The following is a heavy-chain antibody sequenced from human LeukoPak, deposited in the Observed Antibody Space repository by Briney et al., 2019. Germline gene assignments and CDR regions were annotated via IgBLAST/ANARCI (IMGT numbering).Heavy chain of an antibody. D-gene: IGHD1-26*01. V-gene: IGHV3-30*03. J-gene: IGHJ4*02. CDR3: ARTSGSYPINDVDY. CDR1: GFTFSSYA. Sequence: PGGSLRLSCAASGFTFSSYAMSWVRQAPGKGLEWVAVISYDGSNKYYADSVKGRFTISRDNSKNTLYLQMNSLRAEDTAVYYCARTSGSYPINDVDYWGQGTLVTVSS. CDR2: ISYDGSNK.